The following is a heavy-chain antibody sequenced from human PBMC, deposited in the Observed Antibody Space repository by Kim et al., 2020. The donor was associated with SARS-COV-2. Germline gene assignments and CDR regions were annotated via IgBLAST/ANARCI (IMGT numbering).Heavy chain of an antibody. D-gene: IGHD6-19*01. Sequence: SNPSLKSRVTISVDKSKNQFSLKLSSVTAADTAVYYCARDIAVAVNYFDYWGQGTLVTVSS. V-gene: IGHV4-4*02. J-gene: IGHJ4*02. CDR3: ARDIAVAVNYFDY.